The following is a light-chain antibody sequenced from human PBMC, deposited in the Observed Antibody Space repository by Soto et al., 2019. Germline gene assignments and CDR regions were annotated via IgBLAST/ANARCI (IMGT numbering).Light chain of an antibody. CDR3: ASYTTSTTLVL. CDR1: NSDVGGNNF. V-gene: IGLV2-14*01. CDR2: EVS. Sequence: QSALTQPASVSGSPGQSITISCTGTNSDVGGNNFVSWYQQYPGKAPKLMIYEVSDRPSGVSNRFSGSKSGNTASLTISGLQAEDEADYYCASYTTSTTLVLFGGGTKLTVL. J-gene: IGLJ2*01.